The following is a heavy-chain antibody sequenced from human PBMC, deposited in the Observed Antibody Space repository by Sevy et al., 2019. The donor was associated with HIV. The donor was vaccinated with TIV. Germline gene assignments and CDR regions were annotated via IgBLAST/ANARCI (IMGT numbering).Heavy chain of an antibody. Sequence: ASVKVSCKASGYTFISYAINWVRQAPGQGLEWMGWISAYNGNTNYAQKLQGRVTMTTDRSSSTAYMELRSLRSDDTAVYYCARSYGSGNYYGYWGQGTLVTVSS. CDR3: ARSYGSGNYYGY. J-gene: IGHJ4*02. D-gene: IGHD3-10*01. CDR1: GYTFISYA. V-gene: IGHV1-18*01. CDR2: ISAYNGNT.